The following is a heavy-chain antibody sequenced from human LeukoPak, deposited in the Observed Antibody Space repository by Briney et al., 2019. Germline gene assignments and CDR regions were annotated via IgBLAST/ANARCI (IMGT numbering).Heavy chain of an antibody. D-gene: IGHD3-22*01. CDR1: GDTFSSYA. CDR3: ARGRLSYYDSSGDYYYYYGMDV. Sequence: SVKVSCKASGDTFSSYALSWVRQAPGQGLEWMGRIIPILGIVNYAQKFQGRVTITADKSTSTAYMELSSLRSEDTAAYYCARGRLSYYDSSGDYYYYYGMDVWGQGTTVTVSS. J-gene: IGHJ6*02. CDR2: IIPILGIV. V-gene: IGHV1-69*04.